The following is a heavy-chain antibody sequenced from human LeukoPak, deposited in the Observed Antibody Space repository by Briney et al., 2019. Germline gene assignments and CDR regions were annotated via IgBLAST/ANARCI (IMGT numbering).Heavy chain of an antibody. CDR1: GYTFTSYA. CDR3: ARGVTYGEFFTDAFDI. J-gene: IGHJ3*02. CDR2: INAGNGNT. V-gene: IGHV1-3*01. D-gene: IGHD4-17*01. Sequence: GASVKVSCKASGYTFTSYAMHWVRQAPGQRLEWMGWINAGNGNTKYSQKFQGRVTITRDTSASTAYMELSSLRSEDTAVYYCARGVTYGEFFTDAFDIWGQGTMVTVSS.